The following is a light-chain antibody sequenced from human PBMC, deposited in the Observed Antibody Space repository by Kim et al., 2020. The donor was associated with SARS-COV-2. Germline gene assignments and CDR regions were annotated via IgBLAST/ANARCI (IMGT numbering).Light chain of an antibody. V-gene: IGKV3-20*01. CDR2: VAS. CDR1: QSVTSSY. CDR3: QQYGTSLRT. J-gene: IGKJ1*01. Sequence: EIVLTQSPGTLSLSPGERATLSCRASQSVTSSYLAWYQQKPGQPPRLLIYVASNRATGIPDRFSGSGSGTDFTLTISRLESEDLAVYYCQQYGTSLRTFGQGTRLDIK.